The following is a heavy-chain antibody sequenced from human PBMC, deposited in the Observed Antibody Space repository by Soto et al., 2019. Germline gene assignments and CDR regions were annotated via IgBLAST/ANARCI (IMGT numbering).Heavy chain of an antibody. J-gene: IGHJ4*02. Sequence: GGSLRLSCAASGFTFSSFGMHWVRQAPGKGLEWVAPLSYDGSKEYYADSVKGRFSVSRDNSKNTLYLQMNSLRVEDTAVYFCAKRLLRGTTLSVLDYWGRGTLVTVSS. CDR1: GFTFSSFG. D-gene: IGHD4-17*01. V-gene: IGHV3-30*18. CDR2: LSYDGSKE. CDR3: AKRLLRGTTLSVLDY.